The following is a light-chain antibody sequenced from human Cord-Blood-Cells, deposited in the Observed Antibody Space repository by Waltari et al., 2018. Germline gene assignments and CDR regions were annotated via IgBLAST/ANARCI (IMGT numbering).Light chain of an antibody. V-gene: IGKV1-5*03. Sequence: DIQMTQSPSTLSAPVGDRVTITCRASQSISSWLAWYQQKPGTAPKLLIYKASSLESGVPSRFSGSGSGTEFTLTISSLQPDDFATYYCQQYNSSPYTFGQGTKLEIK. CDR2: KAS. J-gene: IGKJ2*01. CDR3: QQYNSSPYT. CDR1: QSISSW.